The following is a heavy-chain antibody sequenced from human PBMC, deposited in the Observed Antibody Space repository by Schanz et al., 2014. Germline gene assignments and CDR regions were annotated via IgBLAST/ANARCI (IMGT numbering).Heavy chain of an antibody. CDR3: ARESVSRTRLFDP. D-gene: IGHD3-3*01. CDR1: GYTFTNHY. Sequence: QVQVIQSGPEVKKPGASVKVSCKASGYTFTNHYLHWVRQAPGQGLEWMGRISPSSGGTNYAQNFQGRVTMTKDTSINTVYMEPSTLTSYDPAVYYCARESVSRTRLFDPWGQGTLVTVSS. J-gene: IGHJ5*02. CDR2: ISPSSGGT. V-gene: IGHV1-2*06.